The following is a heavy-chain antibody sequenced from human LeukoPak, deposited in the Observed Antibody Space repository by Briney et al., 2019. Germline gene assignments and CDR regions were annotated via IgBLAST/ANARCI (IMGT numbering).Heavy chain of an antibody. CDR3: ATTISTRNTYYYGSGSPFDY. CDR2: IYYSGST. V-gene: IGHV4-39*07. Sequence: SETLSLTCSASGGSISSSTYYWGWIRQPPGKGLEWIGSIYYSGSTYYNPSLKSRVTISVDTSKNQFSLKLSSVTAADTAVYYCATTISTRNTYYYGSGSPFDYWGQGTLVTVSS. D-gene: IGHD3-10*01. CDR1: GGSISSSTYY. J-gene: IGHJ4*02.